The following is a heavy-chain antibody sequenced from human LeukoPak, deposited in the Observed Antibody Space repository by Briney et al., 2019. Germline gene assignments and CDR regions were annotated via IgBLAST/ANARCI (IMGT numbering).Heavy chain of an antibody. Sequence: SVKVSCKASGGTFSSYAISWVRQAPGQGLEWMGGIIPIFGTANYAQKFQGRVTITTDESTSTAYVELSSLRSEDTAVYYCARAGMVYASYYYYYYMDVWGKGTTVTVSS. V-gene: IGHV1-69*05. CDR2: IIPIFGTA. J-gene: IGHJ6*03. CDR1: GGTFSSYA. D-gene: IGHD2-8*01. CDR3: ARAGMVYASYYYYYYMDV.